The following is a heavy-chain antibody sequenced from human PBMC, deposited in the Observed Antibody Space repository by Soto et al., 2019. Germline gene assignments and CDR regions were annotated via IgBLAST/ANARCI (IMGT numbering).Heavy chain of an antibody. D-gene: IGHD4-17*01. V-gene: IGHV1-69*05. CDR2: IIPVFGTA. CDR1: GGSLSNYG. CDR3: ARGDATKIVVTTYYGMDV. J-gene: IGHJ6*02. Sequence: QVQLVQSGAEVKKPGSSVKVSCKASGGSLSNYGISWVRQAPGHGLEWMGGIIPVFGTANYAQKFQGRVTITSDESTSIVYMDLTSLRSEDTAVYYCARGDATKIVVTTYYGMDVWGPGTTFTVSS.